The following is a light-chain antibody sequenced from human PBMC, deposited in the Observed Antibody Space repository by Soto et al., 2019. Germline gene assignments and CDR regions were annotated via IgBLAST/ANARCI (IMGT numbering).Light chain of an antibody. CDR1: QSVSRSS. Sequence: EIVLTQSPGTLSLSPGERAALSCRASQSVSRSSVAWYQQKPGQAPRLLIFGASSRATGIPDRFSGSGSGTDFSPTNSRLEPEDFVVYYCQQYGNTPLTFGQGTKVEIK. J-gene: IGKJ1*01. V-gene: IGKV3-20*01. CDR2: GAS. CDR3: QQYGNTPLT.